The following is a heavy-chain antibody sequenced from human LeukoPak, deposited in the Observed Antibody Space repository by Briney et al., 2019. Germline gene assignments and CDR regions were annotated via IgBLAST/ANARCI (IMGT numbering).Heavy chain of an antibody. V-gene: IGHV4-61*01. D-gene: IGHD1-26*01. CDR2: IYYSGST. CDR3: SRESGAFCPFGY. J-gene: IGHJ4*02. CDR1: GGSVSSGSYY. Sequence: SETLSLTCTVSGGSVSSGSYYWSWIRQPPGKGLEWIGYIYYSGSTNYNPSLKSRVTISVDTSKNQFSLKLSSATAADTAIYYCSRESGAFCPFGYWGQGTLVIVPS.